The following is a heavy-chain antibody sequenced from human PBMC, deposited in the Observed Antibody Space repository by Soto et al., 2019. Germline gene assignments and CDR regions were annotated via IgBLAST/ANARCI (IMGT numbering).Heavy chain of an antibody. CDR1: GYTFTSYY. CDR2: INPSGGST. Sequence: EASVKVSCKASGYTFTSYYMHWVRQAPGQGLEWMGIINPSGGSTSYAQKFQGRVTMTRDTSTSTVYMDLSGLTSDDTAVYYCARDSYGSTGYFHYYFEYWGQGTLVTVSS. CDR3: ARDSYGSTGYFHYYFEY. D-gene: IGHD3-22*01. V-gene: IGHV1-46*01. J-gene: IGHJ4*02.